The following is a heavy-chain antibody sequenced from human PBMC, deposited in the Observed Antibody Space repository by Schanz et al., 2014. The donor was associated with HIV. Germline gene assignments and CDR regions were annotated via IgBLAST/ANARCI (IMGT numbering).Heavy chain of an antibody. CDR2: ISGGGHRI. CDR1: GFTFANYA. Sequence: EVQLLESGGGLVQPGESLTLSCAASGFTFANYAMNWVRQSPGKGLEWVSSISGGGHRIYYVDSVKGRFTVSRDNSKNTMHLQMTNLRVEDTAVYYCARAGVTDLFDHWGQGTLVTVSS. V-gene: IGHV3-23*01. CDR3: ARAGVTDLFDH. J-gene: IGHJ4*02. D-gene: IGHD2-21*02.